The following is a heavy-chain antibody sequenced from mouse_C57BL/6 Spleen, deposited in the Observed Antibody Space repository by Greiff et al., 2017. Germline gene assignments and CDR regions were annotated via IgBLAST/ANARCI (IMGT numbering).Heavy chain of an antibody. J-gene: IGHJ3*01. Sequence: QVQLQQPGAELVKPGASVKLSCKASGYTFTSYWMQWVKQRPGQGLEWIGEIDPSDGYTNYNQKFKGKATLTVDTSSSTAYMQLSSLTSEDSAVYYCARQYYGSSNFAYWGQGTLVTVSA. CDR2: IDPSDGYT. CDR3: ARQYYGSSNFAY. V-gene: IGHV1-50*01. D-gene: IGHD1-1*01. CDR1: GYTFTSYW.